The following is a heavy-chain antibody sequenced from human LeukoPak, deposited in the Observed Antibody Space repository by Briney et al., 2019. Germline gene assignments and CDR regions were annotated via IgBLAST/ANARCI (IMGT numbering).Heavy chain of an antibody. D-gene: IGHD6-13*01. Sequence: PSETLSLTCTVSGGSISSGSYYWSWIRQPVGKGLEWIGRIYTSGSTNYNPSLKSRVTISVDTSKNQFSLKLSSVTAADTAVYYCARESSSWPYWGSGGWFDPWGQGTLVTVSS. V-gene: IGHV4-61*02. J-gene: IGHJ5*02. CDR1: GGSISSGSYY. CDR3: ARESSSWPYWGSGGWFDP. CDR2: IYTSGST.